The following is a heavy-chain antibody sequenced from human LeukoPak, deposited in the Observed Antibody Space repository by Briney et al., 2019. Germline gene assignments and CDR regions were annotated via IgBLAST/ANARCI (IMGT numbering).Heavy chain of an antibody. D-gene: IGHD2-15*01. CDR1: GGSISSYY. CDR3: ARSVEGYCRGGSCYYYSYYMDV. J-gene: IGHJ6*03. Sequence: SETLSLTCTVSGGSISSYYWSWIRQPPGRGLEWIGYIYYSGSTNYTPSLKSRATISVDTSKNQFSLKMNSVTAADTAVYYCARSVEGYCRGGSCYYYSYYMDVWGKGTTVTVSS. V-gene: IGHV4-59*01. CDR2: IYYSGST.